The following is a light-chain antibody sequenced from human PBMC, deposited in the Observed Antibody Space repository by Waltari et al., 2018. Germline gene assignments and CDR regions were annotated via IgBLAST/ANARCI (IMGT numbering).Light chain of an antibody. CDR2: EVS. J-gene: IGLJ2*01. Sequence: QSALTQPASVSGLPGQSITISCSGTSSDVGGYKYVSWYQQHPGKAPKLMIYEVSKRPSGGSNRFSGSKSGNTASLTISGLQAEDEADYYCSSYTTSTLEVFGGGTKLTVL. V-gene: IGLV2-14*01. CDR3: SSYTTSTLEV. CDR1: SSDVGGYKY.